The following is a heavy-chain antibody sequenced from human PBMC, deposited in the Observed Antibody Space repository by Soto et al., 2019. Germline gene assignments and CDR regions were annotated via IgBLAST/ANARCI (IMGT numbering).Heavy chain of an antibody. CDR3: AREGDSSYYFNY. D-gene: IGHD3-22*01. J-gene: IGHJ4*02. CDR1: GGRFSSYS. V-gene: IGHV1-69*08. Sequence: VASVKVSCKASGGRFSSYSFSWVRQAPGQGLEWMGRVIPVVGKAIYAQKFQGRVTISADKSTSTAYMELSSLRSEDTAVYYCAREGDSSYYFNYWGQGTRVTVSS. CDR2: VIPVVGKA.